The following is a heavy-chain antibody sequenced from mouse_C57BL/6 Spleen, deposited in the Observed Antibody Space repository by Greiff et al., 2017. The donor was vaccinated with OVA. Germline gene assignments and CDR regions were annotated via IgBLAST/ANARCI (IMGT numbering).Heavy chain of an antibody. V-gene: IGHV5-4*01. CDR2: ISDGGSYT. D-gene: IGHD2-5*01. Sequence: DVHLVESGGGLVKPGGSLKLSCAASGFTFSSYAMSWVRQTPEKRLEWVATISDGGSYTYYPDNVKGRFTISRDNAKNNLYLQMSHLKSEDTAMYYCARMGGSNYVAMDYWGQGTSVTVSS. J-gene: IGHJ4*01. CDR1: GFTFSSYA. CDR3: ARMGGSNYVAMDY.